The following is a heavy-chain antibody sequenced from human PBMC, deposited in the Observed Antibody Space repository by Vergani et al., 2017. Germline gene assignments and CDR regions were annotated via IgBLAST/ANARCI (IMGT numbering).Heavy chain of an antibody. CDR2: ISAYNGNT. J-gene: IGHJ4*02. V-gene: IGHV1-18*01. CDR1: GYTFTSYG. CDR3: AADVYDSSGYYYYFDY. Sequence: QVQLVQSGAEVKTPGASVKVSCKASGYTFTSYGISWVRQAPGQGLEWMGWISAYNGNTNYAQKLQGRVTMTTDTSTSTAYMELSSLRSEDTAVYYCAADVYDSSGYYYYFDYWGQGTLVTVSS. D-gene: IGHD3-22*01.